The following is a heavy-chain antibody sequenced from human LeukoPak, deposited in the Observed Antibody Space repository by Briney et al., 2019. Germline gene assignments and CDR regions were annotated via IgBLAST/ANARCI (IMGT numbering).Heavy chain of an antibody. V-gene: IGHV3-11*01. Sequence: PGGSLRLSCAASGFTFSDYYMSWIRQAPGKGLEWVSYISSSGSTIYYADSVKGRFTISRDNAKNTLYLQMNSLRAEDTAVYYCARGTIAAPPYGDYVLDAFDIWGQGTMVTVSS. CDR1: GFTFSDYY. CDR2: ISSSGSTI. D-gene: IGHD4-17*01. CDR3: ARGTIAAPPYGDYVLDAFDI. J-gene: IGHJ3*02.